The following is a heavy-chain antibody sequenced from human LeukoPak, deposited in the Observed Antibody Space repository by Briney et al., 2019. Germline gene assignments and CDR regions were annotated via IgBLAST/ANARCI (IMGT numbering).Heavy chain of an antibody. J-gene: IGHJ5*02. V-gene: IGHV4-39*01. D-gene: IGHD3-3*01. CDR1: GFTFSSYG. CDR2: IYYSGST. Sequence: GSLRLSCAASGFTFSSYGMSWVRQPPGKGLEWIGSIYYSGSTYYNPSLKSRVTISVDTSKNQFSLKLSSVTAADTAVYYCASNTIAFSGGHIGWFDPWGQGTLVTVSS. CDR3: ASNTIAFSGGHIGWFDP.